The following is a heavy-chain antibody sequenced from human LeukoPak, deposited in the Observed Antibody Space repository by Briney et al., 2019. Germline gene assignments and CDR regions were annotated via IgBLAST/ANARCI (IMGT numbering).Heavy chain of an antibody. CDR3: ATSYGGKTAPYDL. V-gene: IGHV4-4*08. CDR2: MCPSGRT. Sequence: PSETLSLTCTVSNDSISSYCCSWVRQPPGKGLEWIGFMCPSGRTDYNPSLKSRVTMSVDTSKNQLSMELRFLTAADTAVYYCATSYGGKTAPYDLWGHGTLVTVSS. J-gene: IGHJ5*02. CDR1: NDSISSYC. D-gene: IGHD4-23*01.